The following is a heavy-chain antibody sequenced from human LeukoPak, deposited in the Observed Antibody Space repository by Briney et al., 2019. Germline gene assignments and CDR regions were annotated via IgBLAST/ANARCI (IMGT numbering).Heavy chain of an antibody. Sequence: SVTVSCKASGYTFTSYAISWVRQAPGQGLEWMGGIIPIFGTANYAQKFQGRVTITADESTSTAYMELSSLRSEDTAVYYCAREAIGYSYGYGYWGQGTLVTVSS. J-gene: IGHJ4*02. V-gene: IGHV1-69*13. CDR2: IIPIFGTA. CDR3: AREAIGYSYGYGY. D-gene: IGHD5-18*01. CDR1: GYTFTSYA.